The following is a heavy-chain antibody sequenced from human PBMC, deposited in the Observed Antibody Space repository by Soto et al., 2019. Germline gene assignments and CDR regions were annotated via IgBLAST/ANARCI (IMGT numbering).Heavy chain of an antibody. V-gene: IGHV4-31*03. CDR3: ARDSGADSSGRHYKYFDY. CDR1: GDSLTSGAYY. Sequence: PSETLSLTCTVSGDSLTSGAYYWTWIRQHPGKGLEWIGYIYYTGSTYYNPSLKSRVTMSVDMSKNQFSLRLRSVTDADTAVYYCARDSGADSSGRHYKYFDYWGLGTLVTSPQ. J-gene: IGHJ4*02. D-gene: IGHD3-22*01. CDR2: IYYTGST.